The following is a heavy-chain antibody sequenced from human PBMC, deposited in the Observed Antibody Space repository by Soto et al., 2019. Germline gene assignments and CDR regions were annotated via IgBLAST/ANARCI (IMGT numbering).Heavy chain of an antibody. D-gene: IGHD6-6*01. CDR2: IYSGGST. Sequence: EVQLVESGGGLIQPGGSLRLSCAASGFTVSSNYMSWVRQAPGKGLEWVSVIYSGGSTYYADSVKGRFTISRDNSKNTLYLQMNSLRAEETAVYYCAREISGSSSPWFDPWGQGTLVTVSS. J-gene: IGHJ5*02. CDR1: GFTVSSNY. V-gene: IGHV3-53*01. CDR3: AREISGSSSPWFDP.